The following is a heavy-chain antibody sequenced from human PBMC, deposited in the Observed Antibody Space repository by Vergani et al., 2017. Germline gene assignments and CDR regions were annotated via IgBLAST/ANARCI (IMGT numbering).Heavy chain of an antibody. CDR2: IHHSGDT. Sequence: QVQLQESGPGLVKPSETLTLTCDVSDSSIMTNPYWGWFRQSPGKGLEGIGCIHHSGDTHYNSSLKSRVSISIVSSSKFSLSLTSVTAADTAIYYCARHRVSGGFFPSSYFYGMDVWGHGTTVTVSS. J-gene: IGHJ6*02. CDR3: ARHRVSGGFFPSSYFYGMDV. D-gene: IGHD3-10*01. V-gene: IGHV4-38-2*01. CDR1: DSSIMTNPY.